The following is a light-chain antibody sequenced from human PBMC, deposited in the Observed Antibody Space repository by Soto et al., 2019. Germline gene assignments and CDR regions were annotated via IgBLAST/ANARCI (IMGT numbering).Light chain of an antibody. CDR1: SSNIGSNY. CDR3: AAWDDSLSGGV. Sequence: QSVLTQPPSASGTPGQRVTISCSGSSSNIGSNYVYWYQQLPGTAPKLLIYRNNQRPSGVPDRFVGSKSGNSACLAISGLRSDDEADYYCAAWDDSLSGGVFGTGTKVTVL. V-gene: IGLV1-47*01. CDR2: RNN. J-gene: IGLJ1*01.